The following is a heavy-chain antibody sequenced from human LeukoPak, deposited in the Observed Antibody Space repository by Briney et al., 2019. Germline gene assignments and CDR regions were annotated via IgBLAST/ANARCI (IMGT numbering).Heavy chain of an antibody. CDR1: GYTFTSYG. D-gene: IGHD2-2*01. CDR3: ARDGTGYCSSTSCFIRSDFDY. Sequence: ASVKVSCKASGYTFTSYGISWVRQAPGQGLEWMGWISAYNGNTNYAQKLQGRVTMTTDTSTSTAYMELRSLRSDDTAVYYCARDGTGYCSSTSCFIRSDFDYWGQGTLVTVSS. V-gene: IGHV1-18*01. J-gene: IGHJ4*02. CDR2: ISAYNGNT.